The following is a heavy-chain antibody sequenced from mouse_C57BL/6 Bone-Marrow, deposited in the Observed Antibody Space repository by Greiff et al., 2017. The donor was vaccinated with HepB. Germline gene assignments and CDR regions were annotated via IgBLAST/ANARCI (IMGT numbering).Heavy chain of an antibody. V-gene: IGHV1-4*01. D-gene: IGHD2-4*01. CDR2: INPSSGYT. Sequence: QVQLKESGAELARPGASVKMSCKASGYTFTSYTMHWVKQRPGQGLEWIGYINPSSGYTKYNQKFKDKATLTAYKSSSTAYMQLSSLTSEDSAVYYCARGDYDYDGFAYWGQGTLVTVSA. CDR1: GYTFTSYT. J-gene: IGHJ3*01. CDR3: ARGDYDYDGFAY.